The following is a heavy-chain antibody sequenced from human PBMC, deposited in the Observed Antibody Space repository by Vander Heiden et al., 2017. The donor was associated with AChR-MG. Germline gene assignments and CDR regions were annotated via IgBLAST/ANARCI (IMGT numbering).Heavy chain of an antibody. V-gene: IGHV4-39*01. Sequence: QLQLQESGPGLVKPSETLSLTCTVPGGSISSSSYYWGWIRQPPGKGLEWIGSIYYSGSTYYNPSLKSRVTISVDTSKNQFSLKLSSVTAADTAVYYCARPRYSGYVDYWGQGTLVTVSS. CDR1: GGSISSSSYY. J-gene: IGHJ4*02. D-gene: IGHD5-12*01. CDR2: IYYSGST. CDR3: ARPRYSGYVDY.